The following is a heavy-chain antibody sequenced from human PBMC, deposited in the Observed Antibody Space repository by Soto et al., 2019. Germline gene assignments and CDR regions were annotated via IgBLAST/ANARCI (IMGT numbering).Heavy chain of an antibody. CDR2: LNIAGTI. V-gene: IGHV4-4*07. CDR3: ARDRGEYTSSWFWYFSH. J-gene: IGHJ2*01. D-gene: IGHD6-13*01. Sequence: SATLSLPFSVSGASISSFNWNWVRQPAGKGPEWVGRLNIAGTINYNPSLKSRITMSMDTSKNQISLHLRSVTAADTAIYYCARDRGEYTSSWFWYFSHWGHGTLVTVSS. CDR1: GASISSFN.